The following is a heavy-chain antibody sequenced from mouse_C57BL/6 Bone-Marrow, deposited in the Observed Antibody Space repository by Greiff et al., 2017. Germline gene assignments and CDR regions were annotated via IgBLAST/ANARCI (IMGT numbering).Heavy chain of an antibody. CDR1: GYTFTDYY. D-gene: IGHD2-1*01. V-gene: IGHV1-76*01. J-gene: IGHJ2*01. CDR3: ARSRLLRGFDY. CDR2: IYPGSGNT. Sequence: QVQLQQSGAELVRPGASVKLSCKASGYTFTDYYINWVKQRPGQGLEWIARIYPGSGNTYYNEKFKGKATLTAEKSSSTAYMQLSSLTSEDSAVYFCARSRLLRGFDYWGQGTTLTVSS.